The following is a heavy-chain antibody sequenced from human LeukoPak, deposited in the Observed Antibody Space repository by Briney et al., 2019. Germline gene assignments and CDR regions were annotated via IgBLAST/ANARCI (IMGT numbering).Heavy chain of an antibody. CDR3: ARDRGITTARGVPSWFDP. CDR2: IYTTGSP. Sequence: PSQTLSLTCTASGGSISSDSYYWTWIRQPAGKGLEWIGRIYTTGSPSYNPSLKSRVTMSIDTSKNQFSLKLSSVSAADTAVYYCARDRGITTARGVPSWFDPWGQGTLVTVSS. D-gene: IGHD3-10*01. J-gene: IGHJ5*02. V-gene: IGHV4-61*02. CDR1: GGSISSDSYY.